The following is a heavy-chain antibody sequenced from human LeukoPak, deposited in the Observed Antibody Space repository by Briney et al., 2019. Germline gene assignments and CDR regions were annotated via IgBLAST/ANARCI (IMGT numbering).Heavy chain of an antibody. CDR2: IYHSGST. V-gene: IGHV4-38-2*02. J-gene: IGHJ4*02. Sequence: PSETLSLTCTVSGYSISSGYYWGWIRQPPGKGLEWIGSIYHSGSTYYNPSLKSRVTISVDTSKNQFSLKLSSVTAADTAVYYCARDSRGYDLDYWGQGTLVTVSS. CDR3: ARDSRGYDLDY. CDR1: GYSISSGYY. D-gene: IGHD5-12*01.